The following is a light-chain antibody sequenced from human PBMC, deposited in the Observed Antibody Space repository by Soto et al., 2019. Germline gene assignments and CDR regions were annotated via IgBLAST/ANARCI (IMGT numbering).Light chain of an antibody. V-gene: IGKV3-20*01. CDR2: GAS. J-gene: IGKJ1*01. CDR3: QQYGSSPWT. Sequence: EIVLTQSPGTLSLSPGERATLSCRASQSVSSSYLAWYQQKPGQAPRPLIYGASSRAIGIPDRFSGSGSGTDFTLTISRMEPEDFAAYYCQQYGSSPWTCGQGNKVEIK. CDR1: QSVSSSY.